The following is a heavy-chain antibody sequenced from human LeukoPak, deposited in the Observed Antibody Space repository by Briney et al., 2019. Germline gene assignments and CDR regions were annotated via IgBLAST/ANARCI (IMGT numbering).Heavy chain of an antibody. V-gene: IGHV4-59*01. CDR2: GST. CDR1: DVSISSYY. D-gene: IGHD4-23*01. CDR3: ARVRFHYGGNSGINYFDY. Sequence: SETLSLTCTVSDVSISSYYWSWIRQPPGKGLEWIGYGSTNYNPSLKSRVTISADTSKNQFSLKLTSVTAADTAVYYCARVRFHYGGNSGINYFDYWGQRTLVTVSS. J-gene: IGHJ4*02.